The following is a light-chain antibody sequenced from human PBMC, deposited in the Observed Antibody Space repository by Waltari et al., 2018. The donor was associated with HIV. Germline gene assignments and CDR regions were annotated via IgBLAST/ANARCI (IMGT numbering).Light chain of an antibody. CDR2: SNN. CDR3: AAWDDSLNGGWM. CDR1: SSNIGANT. Sequence: QSVLTQPPSASGTPGQRVTISCSGSSSNIGANTVNWYQRLPGTAPKLLIYSNNQRPSGVPARFSGSKSGTSAPLAISGLQSDDEADYYCAAWDDSLNGGWMFGGGTKLTVL. V-gene: IGLV1-44*01. J-gene: IGLJ3*02.